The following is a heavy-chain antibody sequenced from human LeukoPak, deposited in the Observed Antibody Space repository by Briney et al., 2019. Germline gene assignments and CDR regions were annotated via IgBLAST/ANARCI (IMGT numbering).Heavy chain of an antibody. CDR2: IKQDGSEK. Sequence: PGGSLRLSCAASGFTFSNSYMNWIRQAPGKGLEWVANIKQDGSEKYYVDSVKGRFTISRDNAKNSLYLQMNSLRAEDTAVYYCARVVVGPYKVNYYYYMDVWGKGTTVTVSS. J-gene: IGHJ6*03. CDR3: ARVVVGPYKVNYYYYMDV. V-gene: IGHV3-7*01. D-gene: IGHD2-2*01. CDR1: GFTFSNSY.